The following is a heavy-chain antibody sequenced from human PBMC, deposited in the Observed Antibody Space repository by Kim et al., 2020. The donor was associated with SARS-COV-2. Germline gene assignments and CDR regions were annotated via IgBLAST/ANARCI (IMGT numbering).Heavy chain of an antibody. Sequence: GGSLRLSCAASGFTFSSYSMNWVRQAPGKGLEWVSYISSSSSTIYYADSVKGRFTISRDNAKNSLYLQMNSLRDEDTAVYYCARGGGLTGYDTIYYYYGMDVWGQGTTVTVSS. V-gene: IGHV3-48*02. J-gene: IGHJ6*02. D-gene: IGHD3-9*01. CDR2: ISSSSSTI. CDR3: ARGGGLTGYDTIYYYYGMDV. CDR1: GFTFSSYS.